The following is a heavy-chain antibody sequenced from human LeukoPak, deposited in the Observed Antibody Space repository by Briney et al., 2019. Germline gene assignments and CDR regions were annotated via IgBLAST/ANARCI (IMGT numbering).Heavy chain of an antibody. J-gene: IGHJ4*02. Sequence: PSETLSLTCGVSGGSFSSTNWWTSIRQPPGKGLEWIGEFHLDGRSNFNPSLKSRLTMSVDRSENHVSLKLTSVTAADTAVYYCAREGGFYRPLDYSGQGTVVTVSS. D-gene: IGHD6-25*01. V-gene: IGHV4-4*02. CDR2: FHLDGRS. CDR3: AREGGFYRPLDY. CDR1: GGSFSSTNW.